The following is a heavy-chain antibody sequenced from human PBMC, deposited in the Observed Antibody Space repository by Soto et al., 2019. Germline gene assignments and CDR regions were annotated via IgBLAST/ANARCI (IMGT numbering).Heavy chain of an antibody. CDR1: GGTFSSYA. J-gene: IGHJ6*02. CDR3: ARAVVVPAASYYYYGMDV. V-gene: IGHV1-69*13. Sequence: SVKVSCKASGGTFSSYAIGWVRQAPGQGLEWMGGIIPIFGTANYAQKFQGRVTITADESTSTAYMELSSLRSEDTAVYYCARAVVVPAASYYYYGMDVWGQGTTVTVSS. CDR2: IIPIFGTA. D-gene: IGHD2-2*01.